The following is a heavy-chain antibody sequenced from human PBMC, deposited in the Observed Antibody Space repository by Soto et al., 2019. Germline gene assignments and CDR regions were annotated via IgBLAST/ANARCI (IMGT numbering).Heavy chain of an antibody. V-gene: IGHV4-59*01. CDR2: IYYSGST. Sequence: SETLSLTCTVSGGSISTYHWSWIRQPPGKGLEWIGYIYYSGSTNYSPSLKSRVTISVDTSKNQLSLKLNSVTAADTAVYYCALSSGWYQHYYYGMDVWGQGTTVTVSS. CDR3: ALSSGWYQHYYYGMDV. D-gene: IGHD6-19*01. J-gene: IGHJ6*02. CDR1: GGSISTYH.